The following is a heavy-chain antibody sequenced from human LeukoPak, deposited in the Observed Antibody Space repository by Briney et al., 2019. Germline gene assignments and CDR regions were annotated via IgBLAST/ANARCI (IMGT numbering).Heavy chain of an antibody. CDR2: ISAYNGNT. Sequence: ASVTVSCKTSGYTFTIYGYSWVRQAPGQGLEWMGWISAYNGNTNYAQKLQGRVTMTTVTSTSTVYMELRSLTSDDTAVYYCARAKTLEPTPSNAFDIWGQGTMVTVSS. CDR3: ARAKTLEPTPSNAFDI. J-gene: IGHJ3*02. D-gene: IGHD1-1*01. CDR1: GYTFTIYG. V-gene: IGHV1-18*01.